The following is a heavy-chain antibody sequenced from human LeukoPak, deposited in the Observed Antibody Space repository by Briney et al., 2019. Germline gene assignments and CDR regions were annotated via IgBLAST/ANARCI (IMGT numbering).Heavy chain of an antibody. CDR2: ISNDGSNK. CDR1: GFTFSSYG. D-gene: IGHD2-2*01. J-gene: IGHJ3*02. CDR3: TREEVVVLDALDI. V-gene: IGHV3-30*03. Sequence: HPGRSLRLSCAASGFTFSSYGMHWVRQAPGKGLEWVAVISNDGSNKYYTDSVKGRFTISRDNAKNSLYLQMNSLRAEDTAVYYCTREEVVVLDALDIWGQGTMVTVSS.